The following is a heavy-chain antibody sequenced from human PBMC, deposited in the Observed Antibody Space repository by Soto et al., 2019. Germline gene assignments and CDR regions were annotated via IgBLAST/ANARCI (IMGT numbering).Heavy chain of an antibody. CDR1: GGTFSSYA. V-gene: IGHV1-69*12. Sequence: QVQLVQSGAEVKKPGSSVKVSCKASGGTFSSYAISWVRQAPGQGLEWMGGIIPIFGTADYAQKFQGRVTITADDLTSTAYMELGSLRSEDTAVYYCARHLGGNHYYYGMDVWGQGTTVTVSS. CDR3: ARHLGGNHYYYGMDV. J-gene: IGHJ6*02. CDR2: IIPIFGTA. D-gene: IGHD3-16*01.